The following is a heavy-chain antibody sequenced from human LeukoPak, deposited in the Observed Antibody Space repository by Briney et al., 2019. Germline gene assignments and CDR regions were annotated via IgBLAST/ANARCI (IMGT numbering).Heavy chain of an antibody. CDR3: VRSLRSADF. CDR2: ISADGSQT. CDR1: GFSLSNYW. J-gene: IGHJ4*02. Sequence: GGSLRLSCAASGFSLSNYWMHWVRQPPGKGLMWVSQISADGSQTFYADSVKGRFTISRDNAKNTLFLQMDSLRPEDTAVYYCVRSLRSADFWGQGTLVTVSS. V-gene: IGHV3-74*01.